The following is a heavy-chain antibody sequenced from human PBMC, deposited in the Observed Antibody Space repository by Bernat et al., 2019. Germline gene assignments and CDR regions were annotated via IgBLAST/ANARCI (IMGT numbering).Heavy chain of an antibody. CDR2: INHSGST. V-gene: IGHV4-34*01. J-gene: IGHJ5*02. Sequence: QVQLQQWGAGLLKPSETLSLTCAVYGGSFSGYYWSWIRQPPGKGLEWIGEINHSGSTNYNPSLKSRVTISVDTSKNQFSLKLSSVTAADTAVYYCAPGIAAAEGSWGQGTLVTVSS. CDR1: GGSFSGYY. CDR3: APGIAAAEGS. D-gene: IGHD6-13*01.